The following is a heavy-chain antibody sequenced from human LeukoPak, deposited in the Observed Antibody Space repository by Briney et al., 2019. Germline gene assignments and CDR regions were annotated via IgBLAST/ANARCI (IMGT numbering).Heavy chain of an antibody. CDR1: GFTFSSYW. V-gene: IGHV3-7*01. CDR3: ARGAYDFWSGYFRY. D-gene: IGHD3-3*01. CDR2: IKQDGSEK. J-gene: IGHJ4*02. Sequence: GGSLRLSCAASGFTFSSYWMSWVRQAPGKGLEWAANIKQDGSEKYYVDSVKGRFTISRDNAKNSLYLQMNSLRAEDTAVYYCARGAYDFWSGYFRYWGQGTLVTVSS.